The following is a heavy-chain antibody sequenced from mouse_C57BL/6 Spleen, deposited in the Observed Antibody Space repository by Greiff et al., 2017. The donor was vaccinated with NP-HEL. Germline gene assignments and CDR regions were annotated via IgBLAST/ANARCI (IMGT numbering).Heavy chain of an antibody. D-gene: IGHD1-1*01. V-gene: IGHV14-2*01. CDR3: ARVYNYCGSSYDYYAMDY. CDR1: GFNFKDYY. Sequence: VQLKQSGAELVKPGASVKLSCTASGFNFKDYYMHWVKQRTEQGLEWIGRIDPEDGETKYAPKFQGKATITADTSSNTAYLQLSSLTSEDTAVYYCARVYNYCGSSYDYYAMDYWGQGTSVTVSS. CDR2: IDPEDGET. J-gene: IGHJ4*01.